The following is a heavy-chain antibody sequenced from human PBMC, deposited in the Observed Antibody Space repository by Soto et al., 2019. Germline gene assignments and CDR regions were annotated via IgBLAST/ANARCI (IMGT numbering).Heavy chain of an antibody. Sequence: VGSLRLSCAASGFTFSSYEMNWVRQAPGKGLEWVSYISSSGSTIYYADSVKGRFTISRDNAKNSLYLQMNSLRAEDTAVYYCARKSDYYYDSSGYYSGQGTLVTVSS. CDR2: ISSSGSTI. V-gene: IGHV3-48*03. CDR1: GFTFSSYE. CDR3: ARKSDYYYDSSGYY. D-gene: IGHD3-22*01. J-gene: IGHJ4*02.